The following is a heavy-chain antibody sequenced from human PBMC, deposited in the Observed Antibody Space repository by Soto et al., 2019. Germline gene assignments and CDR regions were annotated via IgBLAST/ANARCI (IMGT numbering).Heavy chain of an antibody. J-gene: IGHJ5*02. Sequence: QVQLVQSGAEVKKPGSSVKVSCKASGGTFSRYTISWVRQAPGQGLEWMGGIIPIFGTANYAQKFQGRVTIAADVYTRTAYMELSNLRSEDTAVYYCARDQWNWFDPWGQGTLVTVSS. CDR1: GGTFSRYT. CDR3: ARDQWNWFDP. V-gene: IGHV1-69*12. D-gene: IGHD6-19*01. CDR2: IIPIFGTA.